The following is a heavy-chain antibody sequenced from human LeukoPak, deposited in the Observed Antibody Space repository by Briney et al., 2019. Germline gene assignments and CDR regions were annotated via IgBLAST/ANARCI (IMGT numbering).Heavy chain of an antibody. J-gene: IGHJ4*02. CDR2: ISGSSGST. CDR1: GFTSNNYA. D-gene: IGHD1-26*01. Sequence: GGSLRLSCAASGFTSNNYAMSWVRQAPGKGLEWVSRISGSSGSTYYADSLKGRFTISRDNSKNTVSLQMNSLRVEDTAVYYCARQRTVGVTGYYFDYWGQGTLVTVSS. CDR3: ARQRTVGVTGYYFDY. V-gene: IGHV3-23*01.